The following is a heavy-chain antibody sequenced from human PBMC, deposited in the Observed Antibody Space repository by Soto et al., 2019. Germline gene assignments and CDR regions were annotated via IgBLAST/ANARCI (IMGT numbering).Heavy chain of an antibody. Sequence: SETLSLTCTVSGGSISSSSYYWGWIRQPPGKGLEWIGSIYYSGSTYYNPSLKSRVTISVDTSKNQFSLKLSSVTAADTAVYYCAREMVVAATPGNYWGQGTLVTVSS. CDR1: GGSISSSSYY. CDR3: AREMVVAATPGNY. V-gene: IGHV4-39*02. D-gene: IGHD2-15*01. J-gene: IGHJ4*02. CDR2: IYYSGST.